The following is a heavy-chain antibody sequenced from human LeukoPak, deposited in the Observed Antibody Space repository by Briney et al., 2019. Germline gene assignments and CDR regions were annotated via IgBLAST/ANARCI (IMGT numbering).Heavy chain of an antibody. Sequence: GGSLRLSCAASGFTFSSYSMNWVRQAPGKGLEWVSSISSRSTYIYHADSVKGRFTISRDNAKNSLYLQMNSLRAEDTALYYCARIEYYDFWSGYYPDYYYYYMDVWGKGTTVTVSS. CDR3: ARIEYYDFWSGYYPDYYYYYMDV. D-gene: IGHD3-3*01. CDR1: GFTFSSYS. V-gene: IGHV3-21*04. J-gene: IGHJ6*03. CDR2: ISSRSTYI.